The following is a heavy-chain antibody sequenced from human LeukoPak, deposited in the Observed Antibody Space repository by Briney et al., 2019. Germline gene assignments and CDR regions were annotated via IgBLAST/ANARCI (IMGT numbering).Heavy chain of an antibody. V-gene: IGHV4-4*07. Sequence: SETLSLTCTVSGGSISSYYWSWIRQPAGKGLEWIGRIYTSGSTNYNPSLKSRVTISVDTSKNQFSLKLSSVTAADTAVYYCARQEGGYSYGPYYFDCWGQGTLVTVSS. J-gene: IGHJ4*02. D-gene: IGHD5-18*01. CDR2: IYTSGST. CDR3: ARQEGGYSYGPYYFDC. CDR1: GGSISSYY.